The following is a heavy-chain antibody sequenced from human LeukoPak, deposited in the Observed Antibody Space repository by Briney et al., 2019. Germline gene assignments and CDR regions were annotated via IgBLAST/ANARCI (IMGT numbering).Heavy chain of an antibody. J-gene: IGHJ4*02. CDR1: GGSICSYY. Sequence: SETLSLTCTLSGGSICSYYWSWIPHPAGKGLEWIGRIYSSRSTNYNPSLKSRVTMSVDTSKNQFSLKLSSVTAADTAVYYCARDRGEPLFDYWGQGTLVTVSS. D-gene: IGHD1-14*01. V-gene: IGHV4-4*07. CDR2: IYSSRST. CDR3: ARDRGEPLFDY.